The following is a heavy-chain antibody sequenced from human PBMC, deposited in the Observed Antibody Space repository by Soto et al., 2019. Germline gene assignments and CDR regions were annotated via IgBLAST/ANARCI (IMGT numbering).Heavy chain of an antibody. V-gene: IGHV4-39*01. Sequence: QLQLQESGPGLVKPSETLSLTCTVSGGSISSSSYYWGWIRQPPGKGLEWIGSIYYSGSTYYNPSLKSRVTISVDTSKNQFSLKLSSVTAADTAVYYCARQEYGIAVAGTRAHWGQGTLVTVSS. CDR2: IYYSGST. J-gene: IGHJ4*02. CDR1: GGSISSSSYY. D-gene: IGHD6-19*01. CDR3: ARQEYGIAVAGTRAH.